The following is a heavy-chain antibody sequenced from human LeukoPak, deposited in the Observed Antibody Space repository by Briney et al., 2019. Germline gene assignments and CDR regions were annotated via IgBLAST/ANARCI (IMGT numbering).Heavy chain of an antibody. D-gene: IGHD4-11*01. V-gene: IGHV3-23*01. CDR2: ISGSGGST. CDR3: AKDSAGDYSSSAVDY. J-gene: IGHJ4*02. Sequence: GGSLRLSCAASGFTFSSYAMSWVRQAPGKGLEWVSAISGSGGSTYYADSVKGRFTISRDNSKNTLYLQMNSLRAEDTAVYYCAKDSAGDYSSSAVDYWGQGTLVTVSS. CDR1: GFTFSSYA.